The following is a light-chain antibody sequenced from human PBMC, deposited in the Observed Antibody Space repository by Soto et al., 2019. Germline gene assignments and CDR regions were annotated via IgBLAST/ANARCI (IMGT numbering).Light chain of an antibody. CDR2: TNN. CDR3: AAWDGSLNGVV. Sequence: QSVVTQPPSASGTPGQRVTISCSGSSSNIGSNTVNWYQQLPGTAPKLLIHTNNQRPSGVPDRFSGSKSGTSASLAISGLQSEDEADYYCAAWDGSLNGVVFGGGTKLTVL. J-gene: IGLJ2*01. CDR1: SSNIGSNT. V-gene: IGLV1-44*01.